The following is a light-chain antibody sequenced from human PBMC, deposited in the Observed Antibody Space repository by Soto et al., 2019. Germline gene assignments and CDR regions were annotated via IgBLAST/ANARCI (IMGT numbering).Light chain of an antibody. V-gene: IGKV1-9*01. Sequence: DIQLTQSPSFLSASVGDRVTITCRASQDIANYLAWYQQKPGKAPKFLIYATSTFQSGLPSRFSGSGSGPEFPLTISLLQPEDFATYYCQQVNSYPLTFGGGTKVEIK. CDR1: QDIANY. CDR3: QQVNSYPLT. CDR2: ATS. J-gene: IGKJ4*01.